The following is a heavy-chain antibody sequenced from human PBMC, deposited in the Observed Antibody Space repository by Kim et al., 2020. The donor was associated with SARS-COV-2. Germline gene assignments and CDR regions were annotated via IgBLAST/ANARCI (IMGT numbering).Heavy chain of an antibody. CDR3: ARDEVVPAAIGAFDI. Sequence: QKFQGRVTITRDTSASTAYMELSSLRSEDTAVYYCARDEVVPAAIGAFDIWGQGTMVTVSS. D-gene: IGHD2-2*01. V-gene: IGHV1-3*01. J-gene: IGHJ3*02.